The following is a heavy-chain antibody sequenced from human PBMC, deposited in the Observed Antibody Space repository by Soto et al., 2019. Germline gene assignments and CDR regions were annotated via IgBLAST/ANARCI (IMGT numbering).Heavy chain of an antibody. D-gene: IGHD1-26*01. J-gene: IGHJ4*02. Sequence: HAQLVQSGGEVKKPGASVKVSCRASGYTFTSYGYAWVRQAPGQELEWMGWISAYNGDTNYAQQFQGRATLTTDTSTTTAHMELRNPGSDATAVYYWARSGAYFTSITCLFDSFWGLGTLVTVSS. CDR1: GYTFTSYG. CDR2: ISAYNGDT. CDR3: ARSGAYFTSITCLFDSF. V-gene: IGHV1-18*01.